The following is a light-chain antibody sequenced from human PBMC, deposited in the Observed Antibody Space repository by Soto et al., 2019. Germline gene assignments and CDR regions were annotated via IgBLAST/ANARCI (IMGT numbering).Light chain of an antibody. Sequence: DIQMTQSPSTLSASVGDRVTISCRARQSISSWLAWYQQKPGKAPKLLIYDASTLESGVPSRFSGSGSATEFTLTISSLQPDDFATYYCQKYNSYPLTFGGGTKVEIK. CDR2: DAS. V-gene: IGKV1-5*01. J-gene: IGKJ4*01. CDR1: QSISSW. CDR3: QKYNSYPLT.